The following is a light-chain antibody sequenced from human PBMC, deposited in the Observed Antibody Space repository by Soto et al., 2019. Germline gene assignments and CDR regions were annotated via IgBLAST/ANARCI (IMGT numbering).Light chain of an antibody. Sequence: AIRMTQSPSSFSASTGDRVTITCRASQGISSYLAWYQQKPGKAPKLLIYAASTLQSGVPSRFSGSGSGTDFTLTISCLQSEDFATYYCQQYYSRYTFGQGTKLEIK. CDR2: AAS. CDR1: QGISSY. CDR3: QQYYSRYT. J-gene: IGKJ2*01. V-gene: IGKV1-8*01.